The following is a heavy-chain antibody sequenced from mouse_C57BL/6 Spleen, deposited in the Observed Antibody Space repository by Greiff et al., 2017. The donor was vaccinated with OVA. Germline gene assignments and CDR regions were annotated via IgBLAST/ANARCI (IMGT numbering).Heavy chain of an antibody. CDR1: GYSFTSYY. V-gene: IGHV1-66*01. J-gene: IGHJ2*01. Sequence: QVQLQQSGPELVKPGASVKISCKASGYSFTSYYIHWVKQRPGQGLEWIGWIYPGSGNTKYNEKFKGKATLTADTSSSTAYMQLSSLTSEDSAVYYCARRLDSLYFDYWGQGTTLTVSS. CDR2: IYPGSGNT. D-gene: IGHD1-2*01. CDR3: ARRLDSLYFDY.